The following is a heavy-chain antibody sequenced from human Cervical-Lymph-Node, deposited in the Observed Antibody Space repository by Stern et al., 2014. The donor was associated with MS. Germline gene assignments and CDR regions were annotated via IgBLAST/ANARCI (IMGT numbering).Heavy chain of an antibody. Sequence: QVNLKESGPTLVKPTQTVTLTCTLSGFSVATAGVGVCWIRQPPGKALEWLALIYWDDDKLYSPSLKNRLTIIKDTSKNQVVLTMTNVDPVDTATYYCAHSRVKYCRGGTCYSSLFDYWGQGTLVTVSS. D-gene: IGHD2-15*01. J-gene: IGHJ4*02. CDR2: IYWDDDK. CDR3: AHSRVKYCRGGTCYSSLFDY. V-gene: IGHV2-5*02. CDR1: GFSVATAGVG.